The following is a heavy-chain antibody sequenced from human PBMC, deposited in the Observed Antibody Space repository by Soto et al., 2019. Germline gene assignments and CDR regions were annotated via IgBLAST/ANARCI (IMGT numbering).Heavy chain of an antibody. J-gene: IGHJ3*02. V-gene: IGHV4-30-2*01. Sequence: QLQLQESGSGLVKPSQTLSLTCAVSGGYISGGYYYWSWIRQPPGKGLECIGFIYNSRSNYYNSSLKSRVTISVNRSKNHFVLHLSSVTAADTDVYYCATYRKFVQIWGQGTKGTVSS. CDR3: ATYRKFVQI. CDR1: GGYISGGYYY. CDR2: IYNSRSN. D-gene: IGHD3-10*02.